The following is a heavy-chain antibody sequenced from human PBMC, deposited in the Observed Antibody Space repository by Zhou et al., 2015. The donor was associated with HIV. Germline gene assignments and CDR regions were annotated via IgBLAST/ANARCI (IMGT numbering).Heavy chain of an antibody. CDR3: ARVVIAAAGTEYYFDY. Sequence: QVQLVQSGAEVKKPGSSVKVSCKASGGTFSSYAISWVRQAPGQGLEWMGGIIPIFGTANYAQKFQGRVTITADESTSTAYMELSSLRSEDTAVYYCARVVIAAAGTEYYFDYWGQGTLVTVSS. CDR2: IIPIFGTA. CDR1: GGTFSSYA. V-gene: IGHV1-69*01. D-gene: IGHD6-13*01. J-gene: IGHJ4*02.